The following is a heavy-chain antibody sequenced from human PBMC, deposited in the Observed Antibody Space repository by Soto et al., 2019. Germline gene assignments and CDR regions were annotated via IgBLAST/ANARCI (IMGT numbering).Heavy chain of an antibody. CDR2: VYYNESA. Sequence: QVQLQEPGPRLVSPSETLSLTCTVSGASVTSGDFYWSWIRQPPGKGLEWIGYVYYNESAYYNPSLKSRTGISVDTSKNHFTLELSSVTAADTAVYYCAALLAGGWGQGSLVTVSS. D-gene: IGHD3-10*01. V-gene: IGHV4-30-4*01. CDR1: GASVTSGDFY. CDR3: AALLAGG. J-gene: IGHJ4*02.